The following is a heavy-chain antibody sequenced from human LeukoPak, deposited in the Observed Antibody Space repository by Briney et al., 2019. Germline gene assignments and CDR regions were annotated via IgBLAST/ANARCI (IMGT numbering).Heavy chain of an antibody. Sequence: GGSLRLSCAASGFVFGDYSMNWVRQAPGKRLEWVSSISSSGSYINYADSVKGRFTISRDNARNSLYLQMNSLRAEDTAVYYCARGGRSTYFDWSPDYWGQGTLVTVSS. CDR3: ARGGRSTYFDWSPDY. V-gene: IGHV3-21*01. J-gene: IGHJ4*02. CDR1: GFVFGDYS. CDR2: ISSSGSYI. D-gene: IGHD3-9*01.